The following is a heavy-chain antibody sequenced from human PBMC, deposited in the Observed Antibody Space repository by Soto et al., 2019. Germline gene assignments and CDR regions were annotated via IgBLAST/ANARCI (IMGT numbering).Heavy chain of an antibody. CDR1: GFSFSSHT. CDR2: VSFDGDKQ. J-gene: IGHJ6*04. Sequence: QVRLVESGGGVVKQGGSLSFSCAVSGFSFSSHTMHWVRQPPGKGLEWVALVSFDGDKQSYEHSGRGRFTISTDFSKNTLYLQMDTRRTGHTAGSIFAKGTVAGTHYEYAVDGWCTGTRVTVSS. D-gene: IGHD6-19*01. CDR3: AKGTVAGTHYEYAVDG. V-gene: IGHV3-30-3*01.